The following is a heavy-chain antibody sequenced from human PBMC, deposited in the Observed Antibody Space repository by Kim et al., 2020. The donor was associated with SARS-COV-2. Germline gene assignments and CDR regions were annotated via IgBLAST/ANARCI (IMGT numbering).Heavy chain of an antibody. CDR3: ARVMTTVTRKKTDAFDI. D-gene: IGHD4-17*01. J-gene: IGHJ3*02. V-gene: IGHV1-3*01. Sequence: ASVKVSCKASGYTFTSYAMHWVRQAPGQRLEWMGWINAGNGNTKYSQKFQGRVTITRDTSASTAYMELSSLRSEDTAVYYCARVMTTVTRKKTDAFDIWGQGTMVTVSS. CDR1: GYTFTSYA. CDR2: INAGNGNT.